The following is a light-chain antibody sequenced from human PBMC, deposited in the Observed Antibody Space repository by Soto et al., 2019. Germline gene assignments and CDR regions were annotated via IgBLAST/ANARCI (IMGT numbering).Light chain of an antibody. CDR3: QQYGSSPIT. CDR2: GAS. CDR1: QSVSSSY. J-gene: IGKJ5*01. V-gene: IGKV3-20*01. Sequence: EIVLTQSPGTLSFSPGERATLSCRASQSVSSSYLAWYQQKPGQAPRLLIYGASSRAAGIPDRFSGSGSGTDFTLTIIRLEPEDSAVFYCQQYGSSPITFGQGARLEIK.